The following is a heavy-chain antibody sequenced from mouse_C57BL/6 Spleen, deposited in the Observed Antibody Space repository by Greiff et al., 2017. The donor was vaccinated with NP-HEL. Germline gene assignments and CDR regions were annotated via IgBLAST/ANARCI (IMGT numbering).Heavy chain of an antibody. Sequence: QVQLQQPGAELVMPGASVQLSCKASGYTFTSYWMHWVKQRPGQGLEWIGEIDPSDSYTNYNQKFKGKSTLTVDKSSSTAYMQLSSLTSEDSAVYYCARQLGQAWFAYWGQGTLVTVSA. D-gene: IGHD4-1*02. CDR1: GYTFTSYW. CDR2: IDPSDSYT. CDR3: ARQLGQAWFAY. V-gene: IGHV1-69*01. J-gene: IGHJ3*01.